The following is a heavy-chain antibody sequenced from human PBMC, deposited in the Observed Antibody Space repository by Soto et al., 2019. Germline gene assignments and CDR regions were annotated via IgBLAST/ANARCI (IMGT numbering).Heavy chain of an antibody. V-gene: IGHV3-48*03. CDR2: ISSSGSTI. Sequence: GGSLRLSCAASGFTFSSYERNWVRQAPGEGLEWVSYISSSGSTIYYADSVKGRSTISRDNAKNSLYLQMNSLRAEDTAVYYCARQNYYYGLDVWGQGTTVTVYS. J-gene: IGHJ6*02. CDR1: GFTFSSYE. CDR3: ARQNYYYGLDV.